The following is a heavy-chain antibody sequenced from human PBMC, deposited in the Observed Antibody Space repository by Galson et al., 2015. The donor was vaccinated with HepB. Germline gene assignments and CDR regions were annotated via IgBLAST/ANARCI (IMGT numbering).Heavy chain of an antibody. CDR3: ARGGSAATTHFDYYGMDV. CDR2: INPSGGST. CDR1: GYTFTSYY. V-gene: IGHV1-46*01. D-gene: IGHD5-12*01. Sequence: SVKVSCKASGYTFTSYYLHWVRQAPGQGLEWMGIINPSGGSTSYAQKFQGRVTMTRDTSTSTVYMELSSLRSEDTAVYYCARGGSAATTHFDYYGMDVWGQGTTVTVSS. J-gene: IGHJ6*02.